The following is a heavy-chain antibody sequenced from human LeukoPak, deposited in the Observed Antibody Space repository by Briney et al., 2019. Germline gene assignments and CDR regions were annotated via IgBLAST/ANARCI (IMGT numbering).Heavy chain of an antibody. J-gene: IGHJ4*02. CDR3: ARYRGASGYHFDY. CDR1: AGSISSGSW. Sequence: SGTLSLTCAVSAGSISSGSWWNWVRQPPGKGLGWIGEIYHSGSTNYNPSLKSRVTISLDKSKNQFSLKLYSVTAADTAVYYCARYRGASGYHFDYWGQGTLVTVSS. D-gene: IGHD5-12*01. V-gene: IGHV4-4*02. CDR2: IYHSGST.